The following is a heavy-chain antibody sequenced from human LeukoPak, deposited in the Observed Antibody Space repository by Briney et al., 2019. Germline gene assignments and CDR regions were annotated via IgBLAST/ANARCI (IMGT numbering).Heavy chain of an antibody. CDR3: ARVDCSSTSCPYYYGIDV. J-gene: IGHJ6*04. CDR2: IYSGGST. D-gene: IGHD2-2*01. V-gene: IGHV3-53*01. Sequence: GGSLRLSCAASGFTLSRNYMSWVRQAPGKGLEGVSVIYSGGSTYYPDSVTGRLTISRDNSKNTMYLQMNSLRAEDTAFYYCARVDCSSTSCPYYYGIDVWGKGTTVTVSS. CDR1: GFTLSRNY.